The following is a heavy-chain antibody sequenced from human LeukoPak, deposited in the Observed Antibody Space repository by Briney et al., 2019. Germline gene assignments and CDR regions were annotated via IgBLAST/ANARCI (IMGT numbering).Heavy chain of an antibody. CDR2: ISDNGGDT. CDR3: AKRMISMIVVVNDAFDI. D-gene: IGHD3-22*01. J-gene: IGHJ3*02. V-gene: IGHV3-23*01. CDR1: GFTFNNYA. Sequence: GGSLRLSCAASGFTFNNYAMSWVRQAPGKGLEWVSAISDNGGDTKYADSVKGRFTISRDNSKNTLYLQMNSLRAEDTAVYYCAKRMISMIVVVNDAFDIWGQGTMVTVSS.